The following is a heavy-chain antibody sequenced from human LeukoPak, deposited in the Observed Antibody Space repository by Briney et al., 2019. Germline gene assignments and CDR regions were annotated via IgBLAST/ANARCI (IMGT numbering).Heavy chain of an antibody. CDR3: ARRITMVRGLFDY. V-gene: IGHV4-38-2*01. CDR1: GYSISSGYY. D-gene: IGHD3-10*01. J-gene: IGHJ4*02. Sequence: SETLSLTCAVSGYSISSGYYWGWIRQPPGKGLERIGSIYHSGSTYYNPSLKSRVTISVDTSKNQFSLKLSSVTAADTAVYYCARRITMVRGLFDYWGQGTLVTVSS. CDR2: IYHSGST.